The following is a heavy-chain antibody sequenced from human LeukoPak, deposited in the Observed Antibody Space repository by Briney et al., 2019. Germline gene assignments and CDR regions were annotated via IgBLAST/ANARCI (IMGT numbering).Heavy chain of an antibody. D-gene: IGHD6-6*01. CDR3: ARGGAARLHFQN. Sequence: PSETLSLTCTVSGGSISSYYWSWIRQPPGKGLEWIGYIYYSGSTNYNPSLQSRVTISVDTSKNQFSLNLDSVTAADTAVYYCARGGAARLHFQNWGQGTLVTVSS. V-gene: IGHV4-59*01. CDR1: GGSISSYY. CDR2: IYYSGST. J-gene: IGHJ1*01.